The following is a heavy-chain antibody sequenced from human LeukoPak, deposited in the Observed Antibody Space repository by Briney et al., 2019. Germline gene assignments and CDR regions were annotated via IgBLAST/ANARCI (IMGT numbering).Heavy chain of an antibody. CDR1: GFTVSSNY. CDR2: IYSGGST. V-gene: IGHV3-53*01. D-gene: IGHD3-10*01. CDR3: ARVGDGDAFDI. Sequence: AGGSLRLSCAASGFTVSSNYMSWVRQAPGKGLEWVSVIYSGGSTYYADSVKGRFTISRDNAKNSLYLQMNSLRAEDTAVYYCARVGDGDAFDIWGQGTMVTVSS. J-gene: IGHJ3*02.